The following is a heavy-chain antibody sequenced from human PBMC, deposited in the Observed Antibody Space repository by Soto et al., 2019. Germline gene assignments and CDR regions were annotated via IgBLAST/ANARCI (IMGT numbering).Heavy chain of an antibody. Sequence: PGGSLRLSCAASGFTFSDYYMSWIRQAPGKWLEWVSYISSSGSTIYYADSVKGRFTISRDNAKNSLYLQMNSLRAEDTAVYYCARDLEGYDFWSGYYFPGYWGQGXLVTVYS. V-gene: IGHV3-11*01. D-gene: IGHD3-3*01. J-gene: IGHJ4*02. CDR2: ISSSGSTI. CDR1: GFTFSDYY. CDR3: ARDLEGYDFWSGYYFPGY.